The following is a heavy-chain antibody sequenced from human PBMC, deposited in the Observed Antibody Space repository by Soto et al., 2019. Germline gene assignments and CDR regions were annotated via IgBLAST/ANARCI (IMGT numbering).Heavy chain of an antibody. CDR3: ARGLGTNGLDV. CDR1: GYRFTTYG. J-gene: IGHJ6*02. V-gene: IGHV1-18*04. CDR2: ISTYNGNT. Sequence: QVQLLQSGAEVKKPGASVKVSCKASGYRFTTYGITWVRLAPGQGLEWLGGISTYNGNTDYAQNLQDRVTMTTETSTSTVYMELTSLTSDDTAVYYCARGLGTNGLDVWGQGTTVTVSS. D-gene: IGHD7-27*01.